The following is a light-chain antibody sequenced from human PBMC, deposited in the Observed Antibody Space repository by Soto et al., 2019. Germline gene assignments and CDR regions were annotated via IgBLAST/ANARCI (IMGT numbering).Light chain of an antibody. Sequence: SVVPQPASVSGCPGQSITMSGTGTSSDVGGYNYVSWYQQHPGKAPKFMIYDVSNRPSGVSNRFSGSKSGNTASLTISGLQAEDEADYYCSSYTTSNTRQIVFGTGTKVTVL. J-gene: IGLJ1*01. CDR2: DVS. CDR1: SSDVGGYNY. V-gene: IGLV2-14*01. CDR3: SSYTTSNTRQIV.